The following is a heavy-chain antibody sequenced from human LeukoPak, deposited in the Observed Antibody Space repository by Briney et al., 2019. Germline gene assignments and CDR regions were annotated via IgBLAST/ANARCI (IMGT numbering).Heavy chain of an antibody. V-gene: IGHV3-7*01. CDR1: GFTFSSYW. J-gene: IGHJ4*02. CDR3: AREYYDYVWGSYRVRALFDY. Sequence: PGGSLRLSCAASGFTFSSYWMSWVRQAPGKGLEWVANIKQDGSEKYYVDSVKGRFTISRDNAKNSLYLQMNSLRAEDTAVYYCAREYYDYVWGSYRVRALFDYWGQGTLVTVSS. CDR2: IKQDGSEK. D-gene: IGHD3-16*02.